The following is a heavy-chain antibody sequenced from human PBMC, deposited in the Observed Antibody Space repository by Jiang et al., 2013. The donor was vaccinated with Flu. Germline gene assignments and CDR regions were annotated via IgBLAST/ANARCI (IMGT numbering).Heavy chain of an antibody. J-gene: IGHJ4*02. CDR1: GYSFTSYW. Sequence: GAEVKKPGESLKISCKGSGYSFTSYWIGLGRARCPGKAWSGWGSSILVDSDTRYSPSFQGQVTISADKSISTAYLQWSSLKASDTAMYYCARRGVAGTEGYWGQGTLVTVSS. CDR3: ARRGVAGTEGY. CDR2: SILVDSDT. D-gene: IGHD6-19*01. V-gene: IGHV5-51*03.